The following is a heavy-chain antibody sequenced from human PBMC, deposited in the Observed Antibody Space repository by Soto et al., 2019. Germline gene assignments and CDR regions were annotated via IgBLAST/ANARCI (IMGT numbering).Heavy chain of an antibody. J-gene: IGHJ5*02. D-gene: IGHD3-16*01. CDR1: GFSLTTRGVG. CDR3: AHSPNYYQYDWFDP. CDR2: IYWDDDK. V-gene: IGHV2-5*02. Sequence: QITLKESGPTLVKPTQTLTLTCTFSGFSLTTRGVGVGWIRQPPGKALECLALIYWDDDKRYSPSLQSRLSIXKXTXXNQVVLTMTNVDPVDTATYYCAHSPNYYQYDWFDPWGQGTLVSVSS.